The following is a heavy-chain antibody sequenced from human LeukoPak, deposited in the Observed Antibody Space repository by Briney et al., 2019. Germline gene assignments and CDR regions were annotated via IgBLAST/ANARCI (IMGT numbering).Heavy chain of an antibody. Sequence: ASVKVSCKASGYTFTSYGISWVRQAPGQGLERMGWISAYNGNTNYAQKLQGRVTMTTDTSTSTAYMELRSLRSDDTAVHYCAGTYCSGGSCHNWFDPWGQGTLVTVSS. CDR1: GYTFTSYG. V-gene: IGHV1-18*04. J-gene: IGHJ5*02. D-gene: IGHD2-15*01. CDR3: AGTYCSGGSCHNWFDP. CDR2: ISAYNGNT.